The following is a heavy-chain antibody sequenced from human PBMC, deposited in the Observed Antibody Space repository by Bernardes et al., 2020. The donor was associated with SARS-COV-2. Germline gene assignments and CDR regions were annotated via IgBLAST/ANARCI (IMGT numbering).Heavy chain of an antibody. V-gene: IGHV1-2*02. CDR3: ARDRTDDSSGYYSGADS. D-gene: IGHD3-22*01. CDR1: GYIFTDHC. J-gene: IGHJ4*02. Sequence: ASVKVARKASGYIFTDHCLHWVRQAPGQGLEWLGRITPNTGGTNYAQKFQGRVTMTRDTSITTAYMELSRLRSDDTAVYFCARDRTDDSSGYYSGADSWGQGTLVTVSS. CDR2: ITPNTGGT.